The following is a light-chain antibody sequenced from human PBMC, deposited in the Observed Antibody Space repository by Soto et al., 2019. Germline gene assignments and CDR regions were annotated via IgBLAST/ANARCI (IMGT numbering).Light chain of an antibody. V-gene: IGKV3-11*01. Sequence: EVVLTQSPATLSLSPGEGATLSCRASQSIGNYLAWYQQKPGQAPRRLIYATSNRATGIPARFSGSGSGTDFTLTISSLEPEDIAVYYCQQRSSWPFTFGHGTKVDIK. J-gene: IGKJ3*01. CDR3: QQRSSWPFT. CDR1: QSIGNY. CDR2: ATS.